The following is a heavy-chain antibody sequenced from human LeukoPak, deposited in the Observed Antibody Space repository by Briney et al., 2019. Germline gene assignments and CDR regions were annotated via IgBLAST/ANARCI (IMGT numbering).Heavy chain of an antibody. D-gene: IGHD2-15*01. Sequence: GGSPRLSXATSGFTFDDYGMSWVRQAPGKGLEWVSGINWNGGSTCYADSVKGRFSISRDNAKSALYLQMNSLRAEDTALYYCASGVVAANYLDYWGQGTLVTVSS. CDR1: GFTFDDYG. CDR3: ASGVVAANYLDY. J-gene: IGHJ4*02. CDR2: INWNGGST. V-gene: IGHV3-20*04.